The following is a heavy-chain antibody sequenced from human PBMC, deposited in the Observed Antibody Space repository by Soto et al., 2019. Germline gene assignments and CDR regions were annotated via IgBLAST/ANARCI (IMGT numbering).Heavy chain of an antibody. V-gene: IGHV1-18*01. CDR3: ARKLEHYDLWTGYYTWFDP. Sequence: QVQLVQSGAEVKKPGASVRVSCKASGDTFTTYAISWVRQAPGQGLEWMGWINTYNGNTNYAQKLQGRVSMTTDTSTSTAYMELRSLRSDDTAIYYCARKLEHYDLWTGYYTWFDPWGQGTLVTVSS. J-gene: IGHJ5*02. D-gene: IGHD3-3*01. CDR1: GDTFTTYA. CDR2: INTYNGNT.